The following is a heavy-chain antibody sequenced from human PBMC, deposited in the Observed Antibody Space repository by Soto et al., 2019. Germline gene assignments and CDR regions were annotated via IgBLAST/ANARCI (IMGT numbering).Heavy chain of an antibody. CDR1: GFTFSSYG. D-gene: IGHD1-26*01. Sequence: QVQLVESGGGVVQPGRSLRLSCAASGFTFSSYGMHWVRQAPGKGLEWVAVISYDGSNKYYADSVNGRFTISRDNSKNTLYLQMNSLRAEDTAVYYCARSPYSVSYLDYFDYWGQGTLVTVSS. V-gene: IGHV3-30*03. CDR3: ARSPYSVSYLDYFDY. J-gene: IGHJ4*02. CDR2: ISYDGSNK.